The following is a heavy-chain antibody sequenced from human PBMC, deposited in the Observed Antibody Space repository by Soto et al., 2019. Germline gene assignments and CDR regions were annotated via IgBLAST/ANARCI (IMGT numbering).Heavy chain of an antibody. V-gene: IGHV3-30*18. D-gene: IGHD3-10*01. Sequence: QVQLVESGGGVVQPGTSLRLSCAASGFKFSDYGIHWVRQVPGKGLEWMAVVSFDGREKKYADSVKGRFTISRDNSKNTVYLQVDSLRVEDTALYSCVKDKAQVGEADGFDIWGQGTMVTVSS. CDR3: VKDKAQVGEADGFDI. J-gene: IGHJ3*02. CDR1: GFKFSDYG. CDR2: VSFDGREK.